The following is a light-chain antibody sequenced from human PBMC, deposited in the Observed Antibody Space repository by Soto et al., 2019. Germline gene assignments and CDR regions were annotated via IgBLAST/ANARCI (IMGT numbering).Light chain of an antibody. CDR3: QQRSNWPRYT. Sequence: EIVLTQSPATLSLSPGERATLSCRASQSVSSYLAWYQQKPVQAPRLLIYDASNRATGIAARCSGSGSGTDFTLTISSLEPEDFAVYYCQQRSNWPRYTFGQGTKLEIK. V-gene: IGKV3-11*01. CDR2: DAS. CDR1: QSVSSY. J-gene: IGKJ2*01.